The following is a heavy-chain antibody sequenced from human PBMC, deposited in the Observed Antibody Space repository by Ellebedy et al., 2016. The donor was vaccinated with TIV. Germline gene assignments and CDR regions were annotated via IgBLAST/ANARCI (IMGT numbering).Heavy chain of an antibody. V-gene: IGHV3-64D*06. J-gene: IGHJ6*02. CDR1: GFTFSSYA. CDR2: ISSNGGST. D-gene: IGHD3-10*01. CDR3: VKGGSGSYHYYYGMDV. Sequence: GESLKISCSASGFTFSSYAMHWVRQAPGKGLEYVSAISSNGGSTYYADSVKGRFPISRNNSKNTLYLQMSSRRAEDTAVYYCVKGGSGSYHYYYGMDVWGQGTTVTVSS.